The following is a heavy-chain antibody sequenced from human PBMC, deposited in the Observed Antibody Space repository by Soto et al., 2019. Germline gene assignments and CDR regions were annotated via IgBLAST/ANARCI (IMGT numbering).Heavy chain of an antibody. CDR3: ARDFYWSFDI. J-gene: IGHJ3*02. V-gene: IGHV1-18*01. Sequence: ASVKVSCKASGYTFTNYDINWVRQAPGQGLEWMGWISPYNGNTNYAQRLQGRVTITTDTSTSTAYMELSSLRSEDTAVYYCARDFYWSFDIWGQGTMVTVSS. CDR1: GYTFTNYD. D-gene: IGHD3-9*01. CDR2: ISPYNGNT.